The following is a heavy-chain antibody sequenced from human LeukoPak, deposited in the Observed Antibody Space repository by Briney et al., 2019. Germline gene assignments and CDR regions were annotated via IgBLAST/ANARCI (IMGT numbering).Heavy chain of an antibody. CDR1: GGSISSYY. Sequence: SETLSLTCTVAGGSISSYYWSWIRQPPGKGLEWIGYIYYSGSTNYNPSLKSRVTISVDTSNNQFSLKLSSVTAADTAVYYCASQYSAYGQIDYWGQGTLVTVSS. CDR2: IYYSGST. V-gene: IGHV4-59*01. D-gene: IGHD5-12*01. J-gene: IGHJ4*02. CDR3: ASQYSAYGQIDY.